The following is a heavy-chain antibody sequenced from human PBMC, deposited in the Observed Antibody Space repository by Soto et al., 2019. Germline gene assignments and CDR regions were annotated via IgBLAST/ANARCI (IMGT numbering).Heavy chain of an antibody. Sequence: GGSLRLSCAASGFTFSSYAMHWVRQAPGKGLEWVAVISYDGSNKYYADSVKGRFTISRDNSKNTLYLQMNSLRAEDTAVYYCVRVPGFWSGYYATLRYYYGMDVWGQGTTVTVSS. J-gene: IGHJ6*02. CDR3: VRVPGFWSGYYATLRYYYGMDV. V-gene: IGHV3-30-3*01. CDR1: GFTFSSYA. D-gene: IGHD3-3*01. CDR2: ISYDGSNK.